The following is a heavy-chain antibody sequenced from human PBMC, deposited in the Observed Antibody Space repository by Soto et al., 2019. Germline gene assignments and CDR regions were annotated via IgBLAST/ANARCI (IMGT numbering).Heavy chain of an antibody. D-gene: IGHD6-13*01. CDR3: AKDLRFGEQQLVPGGL. CDR2: ISYDGSNK. V-gene: IGHV3-30*18. CDR1: GFTFSSYG. Sequence: QVQLVESGGGVVQPGRSLRLSCAASGFTFSSYGMHWVRQAPGKGLEWVAVISYDGSNKYYADSVKGRFTISRDNSKNTLYLQMNSLRAEDTAVYYCAKDLRFGEQQLVPGGLGGQGTLVTVSS. J-gene: IGHJ4*02.